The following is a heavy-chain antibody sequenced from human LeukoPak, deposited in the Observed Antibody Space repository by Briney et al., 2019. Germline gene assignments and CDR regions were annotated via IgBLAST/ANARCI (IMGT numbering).Heavy chain of an antibody. CDR3: AKDEVGTY. CDR2: ISGSGGST. D-gene: IGHD2-15*01. J-gene: IGHJ4*02. Sequence: PGGSLKLSCVASGXTFSSYAMSWVRQAPGKGLEWVSTISGSGGSTYYADSVKGRFTISRDNSKNTLYLQMNSLRAEDTAIYYCAKDEVGTYWGQGTLVTVSS. CDR1: GXTFSSYA. V-gene: IGHV3-23*01.